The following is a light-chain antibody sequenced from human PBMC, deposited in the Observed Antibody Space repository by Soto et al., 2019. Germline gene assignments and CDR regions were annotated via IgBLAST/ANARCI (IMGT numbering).Light chain of an antibody. CDR2: GAS. Sequence: TVMTQSPATLSMSPGDRAALSCRASLNVATNIAWYQQKPGQAPRLLIYGASIRATSVPARFTGSGSGTEFTLTINNLQSEDFAVYYCHQYNTGLRTFGRGTRVEV. CDR3: HQYNTGLRT. J-gene: IGKJ1*01. V-gene: IGKV3-15*01. CDR1: LNVATN.